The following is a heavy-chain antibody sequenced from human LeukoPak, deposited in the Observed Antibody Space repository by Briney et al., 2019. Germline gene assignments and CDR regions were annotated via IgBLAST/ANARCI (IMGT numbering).Heavy chain of an antibody. Sequence: ASLKVSCKVSEYTFTGYYLHWVRQAPGQGLEWMGWINPNSGDTNYAQNFQGRVTMTRDTSISTAYMELSRLRYDDTAVYYCAREMKLGTYNWFDPWGQGTLVTVSS. V-gene: IGHV1-2*02. CDR2: INPNSGDT. CDR1: EYTFTGYY. D-gene: IGHD1-1*01. J-gene: IGHJ5*02. CDR3: AREMKLGTYNWFDP.